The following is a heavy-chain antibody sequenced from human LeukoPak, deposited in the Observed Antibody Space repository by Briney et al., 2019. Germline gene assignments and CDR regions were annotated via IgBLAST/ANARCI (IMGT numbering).Heavy chain of an antibody. CDR1: GFTFSSYG. V-gene: IGHV3-33*01. J-gene: IGHJ4*02. Sequence: GGSLRLSCAASGFTFSSYGMHWVRQAPGKGLEWVAVIWYDGSNKYYADSVKGRFTISRDNSRNTLYLQMNSLRAEDTAVHYCARDPLYYDSSGYSYWGQGTLVTVSS. CDR2: IWYDGSNK. CDR3: ARDPLYYDSSGYSY. D-gene: IGHD3-22*01.